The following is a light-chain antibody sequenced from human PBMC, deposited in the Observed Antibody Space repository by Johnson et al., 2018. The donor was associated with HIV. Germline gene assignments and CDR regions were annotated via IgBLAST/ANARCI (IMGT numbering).Light chain of an antibody. V-gene: IGLV1-51*01. Sequence: QSVLTQPPSVSAAPGQKVTISCSGSSSNIGNNYVSWYQQLPGTAPKLLIYDNNKRPSGVPDRISGSKSGTSASLAISGLHAEDEADYYFAAWDDRLTCSYFFAPGTRVTVL. CDR1: SSNIGNNY. CDR2: DNN. J-gene: IGLJ1*01. CDR3: AAWDDRLTCSYF.